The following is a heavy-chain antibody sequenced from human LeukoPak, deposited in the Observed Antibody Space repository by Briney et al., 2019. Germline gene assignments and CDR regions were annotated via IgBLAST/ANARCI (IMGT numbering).Heavy chain of an antibody. D-gene: IGHD3-10*01. CDR2: ISYDGSNK. V-gene: IGHV3-30-3*01. J-gene: IGHJ4*02. Sequence: GRSLRLSCAASGFTFSSYAMHWVRQAPGKGLEWVAVISYDGSNKYYADSVKGRFTISRDNSKNTLYLQMNSLRAEDTAVYYCATPPRPLLLWFGEGGFDYWGQGTLVTVSS. CDR1: GFTFSSYA. CDR3: ATPPRPLLLWFGEGGFDY.